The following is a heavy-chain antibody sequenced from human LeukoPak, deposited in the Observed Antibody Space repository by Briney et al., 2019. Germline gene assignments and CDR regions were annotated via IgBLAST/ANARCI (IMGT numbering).Heavy chain of an antibody. CDR1: GGSISSGDSY. CDR3: ARVGGSGSYLDGFDY. J-gene: IGHJ4*02. D-gene: IGHD3-10*01. CDR2: IYYSGST. Sequence: SETLSLTCTVSGGSISSGDSYWSWIRQPPGKGLEWIGYIYYSGSTYYNPSLKSRVTISVDTSKNQFSLKLSSVTAADTAVYHCARVGGSGSYLDGFDYWGQGTLVTVSS. V-gene: IGHV4-30-4*01.